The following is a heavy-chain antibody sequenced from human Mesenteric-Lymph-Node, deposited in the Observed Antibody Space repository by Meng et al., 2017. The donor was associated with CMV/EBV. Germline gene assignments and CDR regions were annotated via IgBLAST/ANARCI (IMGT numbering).Heavy chain of an antibody. J-gene: IGHJ4*02. CDR2: IYYSGST. CDR3: ARTQWEIPDY. Sequence: GSLRLSCTVSGGSISSSSYYWGWIRQPPGKGLEWIGSIYYSGSTYYNPSLKGRVTISLDMSKNRFSVKLSSVTAADTAVYYCARTQWEIPDYWGQGTLVTVSS. CDR1: GGSISSSSYY. D-gene: IGHD1-26*01. V-gene: IGHV4-39*07.